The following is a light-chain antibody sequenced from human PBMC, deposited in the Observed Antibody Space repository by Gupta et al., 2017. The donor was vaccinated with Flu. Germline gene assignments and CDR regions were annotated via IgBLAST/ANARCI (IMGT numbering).Light chain of an antibody. V-gene: IGLV3-1*01. CDR2: LDT. J-gene: IGLJ3*02. CDR3: QAWDSSTVV. CDR1: KLGDKY. Sequence: SYELTQPPSVSVSPAQTASITCSGDKLGDKYVCWYQQKPGQSPVLVIFLDTKRPSGIPERFSASNSGNTATLTIRGTQAMDEADYYCQAWDSSTVVFGGGTKLTIL.